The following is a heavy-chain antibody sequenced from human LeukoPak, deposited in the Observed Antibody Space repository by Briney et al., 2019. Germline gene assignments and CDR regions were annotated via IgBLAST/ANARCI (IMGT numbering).Heavy chain of an antibody. CDR2: LNSDGSST. Sequence: GGSLRLSCAASGFTFSSYWMHCVRQTPGKGLVWVSRLNSDGSSTRYADSVKGRFTISRDNAKNTLHLQMNSLRAEDTAVYYCSRRWLQHAFDIWGQGTMVTVSS. D-gene: IGHD5-24*01. CDR1: GFTFSSYW. V-gene: IGHV3-74*01. CDR3: SRRWLQHAFDI. J-gene: IGHJ3*02.